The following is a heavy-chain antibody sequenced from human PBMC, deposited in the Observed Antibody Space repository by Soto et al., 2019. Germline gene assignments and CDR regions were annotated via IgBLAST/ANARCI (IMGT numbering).Heavy chain of an antibody. CDR1: GYTFTSYY. D-gene: IGHD3-22*01. CDR3: ARSYYYDSSGYREPYYYYGMDV. Sequence: GASVKVSCKASGYTFTSYYMHWVRQAPGQELEWMGIINPSGGSTSYAQKFQGRVTMTRDTSTSTVYMELSSLRSEDTAVYYCARSYYYDSSGYREPYYYYGMDVWGQGTTVTVSS. J-gene: IGHJ6*02. CDR2: INPSGGST. V-gene: IGHV1-46*01.